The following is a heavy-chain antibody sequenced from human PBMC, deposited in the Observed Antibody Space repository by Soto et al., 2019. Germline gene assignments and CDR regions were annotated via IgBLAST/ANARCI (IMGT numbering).Heavy chain of an antibody. CDR2: IYYSGST. V-gene: IGHV4-30-4*01. J-gene: IGHJ6*02. Sequence: PSETLSLTCTASGGSISSGDYYWSWIRQPPGKGLEWIGYIYYSGSTYYNPSLKSRVTISVDTSKNQFSLKLSSVTAADTAVYYCARDLQYFDILTGYYYYYGMDVWGQGTMVTVSS. D-gene: IGHD3-9*01. CDR3: ARDLQYFDILTGYYYYYGMDV. CDR1: GGSISSGDYY.